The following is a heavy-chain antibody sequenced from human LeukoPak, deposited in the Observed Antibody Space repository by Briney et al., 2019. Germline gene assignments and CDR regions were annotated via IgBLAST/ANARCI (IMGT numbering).Heavy chain of an antibody. CDR1: GGTFSSYA. CDR3: ARGGYCSGGSCYWAY. J-gene: IGHJ4*02. D-gene: IGHD2-15*01. Sequence: ASVKVSCKASGGTFSSYAISWVRQAPGRGLEWMGGIIPIFGTANYAQKFQGRVTITADESTSTAYMELSSLRSEDTAVYYCARGGYCSGGSCYWAYWGQGTLVTVSS. CDR2: IIPIFGTA. V-gene: IGHV1-69*13.